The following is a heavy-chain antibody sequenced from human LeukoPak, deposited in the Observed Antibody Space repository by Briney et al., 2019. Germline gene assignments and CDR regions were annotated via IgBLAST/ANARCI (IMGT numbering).Heavy chain of an antibody. V-gene: IGHV3-21*01. D-gene: IGHD6-19*01. CDR3: ARVRQWLTTDY. J-gene: IGHJ4*02. CDR1: GFIFGSYS. Sequence: PGGSLRLSCAASGFIFGSYSMNWVRQAPGKGLEWVSSISSSSSYIYYADSVKGRFTISRDNAKNSLYLQMNSLRAEDTAVYYCARVRQWLTTDYWGQGTLVTVSS. CDR2: ISSSSSYI.